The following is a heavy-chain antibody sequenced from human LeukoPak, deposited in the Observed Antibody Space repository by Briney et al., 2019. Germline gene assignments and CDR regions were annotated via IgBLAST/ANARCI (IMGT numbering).Heavy chain of an antibody. D-gene: IGHD3-10*01. CDR1: GFTFSDYY. J-gene: IGHJ3*02. Sequence: GGSLRLSCAASGFTFSDYYVSWIRQAPGKGLEWVSYISSSGSTIYYADSVKGRFTISRDNAKNSLYLQMNSLRAEDTAVYYCASPSLGYGSGSYIDAFDIWGQGTMVTVSS. CDR3: ASPSLGYGSGSYIDAFDI. CDR2: ISSSGSTI. V-gene: IGHV3-11*01.